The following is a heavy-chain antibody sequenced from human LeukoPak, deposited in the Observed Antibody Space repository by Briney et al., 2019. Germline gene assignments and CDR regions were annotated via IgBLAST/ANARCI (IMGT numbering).Heavy chain of an antibody. CDR1: GYTFTSYD. D-gene: IGHD3-16*02. CDR2: MNPNSGNT. V-gene: IGHV1-8*03. J-gene: IGHJ4*02. Sequence: ASVKVSCKASGYTFTSYDINWVRQATGQGLEWMGWMNPNSGNTGYAQKFQGRVTITRNTSISTAYMELSSLRSEDTAVYYCARDGAMITFGGVIAPDYWGQGTLVTVSS. CDR3: ARDGAMITFGGVIAPDY.